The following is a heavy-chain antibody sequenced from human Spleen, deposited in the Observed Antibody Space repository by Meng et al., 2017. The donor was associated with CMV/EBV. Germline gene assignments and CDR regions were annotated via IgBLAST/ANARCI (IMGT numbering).Heavy chain of an antibody. J-gene: IGHJ4*02. D-gene: IGHD1-7*01. V-gene: IGHV4-4*07. CDR3: ARAGRELELTYFDY. CDR2: IYTSGST. CDR1: GGSNSSYY. Sequence: QGQLPGSGPGLGKPSETLSLTCTVSGGSNSSYYWGWIRQPAGKRLEWIGRIYTSGSTNYNPSLKSRVTMSVDTSKNQFSLKLSSVTAADTAVYYCARAGRELELTYFDYWGQGTLVTVSS.